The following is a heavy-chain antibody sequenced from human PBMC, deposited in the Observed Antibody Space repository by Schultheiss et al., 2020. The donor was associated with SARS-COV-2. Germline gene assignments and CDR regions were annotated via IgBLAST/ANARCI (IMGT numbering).Heavy chain of an antibody. CDR3: ARDPLYSSSRPYYYYYYMDV. D-gene: IGHD6-6*01. CDR2: INHSGST. CDR1: GGSIRSSSYY. Sequence: SQTLSLTCPVSGGSIRSSSYYWGWIRQPPGKGLEWIGEINHSGSTNYNPSLKSRVTISVDTSKNQFSLQLNSVTPEDTAVYYCARDPLYSSSRPYYYYYYMDVWGKGTTVTVSS. V-gene: IGHV4-39*07. J-gene: IGHJ6*03.